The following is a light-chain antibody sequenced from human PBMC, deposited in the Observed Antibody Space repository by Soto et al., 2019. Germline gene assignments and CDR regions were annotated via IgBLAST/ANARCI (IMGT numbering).Light chain of an antibody. V-gene: IGKV3-15*01. CDR1: QSIASN. CDR2: GAS. Sequence: EIVMTQSPASLSVSAGERATLSCRASQSIASNLAWYQQKPGQAPRLLIYGASTRATGIPARFSGSGSGTEFTLTISSLQSEDFAVYYCQQYHNWWTFDQGTKVEIK. J-gene: IGKJ1*01. CDR3: QQYHNWWT.